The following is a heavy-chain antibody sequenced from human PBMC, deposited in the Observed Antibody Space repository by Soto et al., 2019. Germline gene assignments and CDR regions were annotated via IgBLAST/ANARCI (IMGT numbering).Heavy chain of an antibody. CDR1: GYSFNNYW. D-gene: IGHD3-10*01. V-gene: IGHV5-51*01. Sequence: GESLKISCKGSGYSFNNYWIGWVRQMPGKGLEWMGIIYPGDSDTKYNPSFQGQVTISVDKSISTAYLQWSSLKDSDSAMYYCARQDSMVGEHFYMYGWGKGTKVTVSS. J-gene: IGHJ6*03. CDR3: ARQDSMVGEHFYMYG. CDR2: IYPGDSDT.